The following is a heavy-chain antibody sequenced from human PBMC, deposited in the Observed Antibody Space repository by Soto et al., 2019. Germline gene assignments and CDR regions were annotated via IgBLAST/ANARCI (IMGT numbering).Heavy chain of an antibody. CDR3: AIQSTGYSVEVDY. Sequence: HLQLQESGPRLVKPSETLSLTCAVSVASISGSSFYWGWIRQPPEKRLESIGSIHYSGCTYYNPPLKRRVTMSVDTSNDQFSLKLTSVTAADTAVYYCAIQSTGYSVEVDYWCQGTLVTVSS. J-gene: IGHJ4*02. CDR2: IHYSGCT. V-gene: IGHV4-39*01. CDR1: VASISGSSFY. D-gene: IGHD6-13*01.